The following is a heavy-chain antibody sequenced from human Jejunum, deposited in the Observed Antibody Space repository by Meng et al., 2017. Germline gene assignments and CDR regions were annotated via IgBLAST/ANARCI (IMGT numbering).Heavy chain of an antibody. CDR2: ISSNGNYI. Sequence: EVQVGEWGGSLVKPGGFLRLSCAASGFTFSSYSMIWVRQAPGKGLEWVSFISSNGNYIYYADSVKGRFTISRDNAKNSLSLQMNSLRAEDTAIYFCARVAVAAYFFDYWGQGTLVTVSS. CDR1: GFTFSSYS. CDR3: ARVAVAAYFFDY. V-gene: IGHV3-21*01. J-gene: IGHJ4*02. D-gene: IGHD6-19*01.